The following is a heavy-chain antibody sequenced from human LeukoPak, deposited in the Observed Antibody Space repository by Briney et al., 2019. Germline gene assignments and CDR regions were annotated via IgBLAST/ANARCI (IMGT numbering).Heavy chain of an antibody. J-gene: IGHJ4*02. D-gene: IGHD2-8*02. Sequence: SAETLSLTRTVSGGSISSYYWSWIGQPPGRGLEGIGYIYYSGSTNYNPSLKTRVTISLDTSKNQFSLTLSSVTAADTAVYYCAGHHPRNTVDFWGQGTLVTVSS. V-gene: IGHV4-59*08. CDR3: AGHHPRNTVDF. CDR1: GGSISSYY. CDR2: IYYSGST.